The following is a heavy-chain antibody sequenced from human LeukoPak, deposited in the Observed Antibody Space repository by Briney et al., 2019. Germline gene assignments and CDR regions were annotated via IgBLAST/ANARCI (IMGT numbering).Heavy chain of an antibody. V-gene: IGHV3-23*01. D-gene: IGHD2-2*02. Sequence: GGSLRLSCAASGFTFSSYAMSWGRQAPGKGLELVSAISGGGGSTYYADSVKGRFTISRDNSKNTLYLQMNSLRAEDTAVYYCAKAVVPAAIKSWFDPWGQGTLVTVSS. CDR2: ISGGGGST. CDR3: AKAVVPAAIKSWFDP. J-gene: IGHJ5*02. CDR1: GFTFSSYA.